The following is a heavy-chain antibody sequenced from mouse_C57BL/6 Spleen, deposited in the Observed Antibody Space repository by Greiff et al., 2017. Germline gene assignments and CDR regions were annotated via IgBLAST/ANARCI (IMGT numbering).Heavy chain of an antibody. D-gene: IGHD1-1*01. J-gene: IGHJ3*01. CDR2: IDPSDSYT. CDR1: VYTFTSYW. Sequence: VQLQQPGAELVKPGASVKLSCKASVYTFTSYWMQWVKQRPGQGLEWIGEIDPSDSYTNYNQKFKGKATLTVDTSSSTAYMQLSSLTSEDSAVYYCARCGYGSSPFAYWGQGTLVTVSA. CDR3: ARCGYGSSPFAY. V-gene: IGHV1-50*01.